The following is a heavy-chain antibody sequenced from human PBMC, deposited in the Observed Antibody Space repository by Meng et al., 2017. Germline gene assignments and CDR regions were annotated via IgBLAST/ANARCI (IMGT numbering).Heavy chain of an antibody. CDR1: GCNFSGYY. D-gene: IGHD3-10*01. CDR2: ISSSGSTI. J-gene: IGHJ4*02. Sequence: VQLVGFGGGLVKTGGSTRPSCGDSGCNFSGYYMSWIRQAPGKGLEWVSYISSSGSTIYYADSVKGRFTISRDNVKNSLYLQMNSLRAEDTAVYYCARDTDYYGSGSYIYWGQGTLVTVSS. CDR3: ARDTDYYGSGSYIY. V-gene: IGHV3-11*01.